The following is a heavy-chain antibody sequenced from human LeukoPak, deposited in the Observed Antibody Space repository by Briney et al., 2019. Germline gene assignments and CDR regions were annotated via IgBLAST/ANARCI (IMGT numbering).Heavy chain of an antibody. Sequence: GGSLRLSCAASGFTFSSYAMHWVRQAPGKGLEWVAVISYDGSNKYYPDSVKGRFTISRDNSKNTLYLQMNSLRAEDTAVYYCARDSGFSGTQRGEYWGPGTLVTVSS. CDR2: ISYDGSNK. D-gene: IGHD6-6*01. V-gene: IGHV3-30*04. J-gene: IGHJ4*02. CDR3: ARDSGFSGTQRGEY. CDR1: GFTFSSYA.